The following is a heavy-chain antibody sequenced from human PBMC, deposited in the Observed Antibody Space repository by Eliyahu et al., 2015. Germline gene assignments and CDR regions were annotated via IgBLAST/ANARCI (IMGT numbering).Heavy chain of an antibody. Sequence: QVQLQESGPGVVKPSETLSLTCSVSGDSLSAIYWSWIRQSPGKGLEWLGYIYYSGTTNYNPPLQSRLTISMDMSKNQISLRLSSVTAADTAVYFCARERIGVAFDVWGRGTMVTVSS. CDR2: IYYSGTT. J-gene: IGHJ3*01. D-gene: IGHD3-16*01. CDR1: GDSLSAIY. CDR3: ARERIGVAFDV. V-gene: IGHV4-59*01.